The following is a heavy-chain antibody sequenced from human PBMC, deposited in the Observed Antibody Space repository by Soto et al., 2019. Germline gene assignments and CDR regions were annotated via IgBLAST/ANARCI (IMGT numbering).Heavy chain of an antibody. V-gene: IGHV3-23*01. D-gene: IGHD2-15*01. CDR3: AKSYCSGGSCYFDY. CDR2: ISGSGGST. CDR1: GLTFSGYA. J-gene: IGHJ4*02. Sequence: PGGSLRLSCVASGLTFSGYAMSWVRQAPGKGLEWVSAISGSGGSTYFAGSVKGRFTISRDNSKNTLYLQMKRLRAEDTAVYYCAKSYCSGGSCYFDYWGQGTLVTVSS.